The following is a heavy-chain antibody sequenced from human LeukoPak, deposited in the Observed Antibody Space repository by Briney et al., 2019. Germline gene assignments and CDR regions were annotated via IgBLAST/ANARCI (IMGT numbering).Heavy chain of an antibody. J-gene: IGHJ4*02. CDR2: ISGSGGRT. V-gene: IGHV3-23*01. Sequence: PGGSLRLSCAASGFTFSSYAMSWVRQAPGKGLEWVSEISGSGGRTNYADSVKGRFTISRDNSQNTLFLQMNSLRAEDTAVYYCAKEIRRTAMVHYCFDYWGQGTLVTVCS. CDR1: GFTFSSYA. CDR3: AKEIRRTAMVHYCFDY. D-gene: IGHD5-18*01.